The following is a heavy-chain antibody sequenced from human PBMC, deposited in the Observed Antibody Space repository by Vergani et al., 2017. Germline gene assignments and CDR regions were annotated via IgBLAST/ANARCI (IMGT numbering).Heavy chain of an antibody. J-gene: IGHJ6*04. CDR2: IHTSGST. V-gene: IGHV4-61*02. CDR1: GGSINSHNYY. Sequence: QVQLQESGPGLVKPSQTLSLTCTVSGGSINSHNYYWSWIRQPAGKGLEWIGRIHTSGSTNYNPSLKSRVTISRDNSKNSVFLQMNSLRVDDTAIYYCARDRCRSVTCYTGPYYMDVWGNGTTVIVSS. D-gene: IGHD3-16*02. CDR3: ARDRCRSVTCYTGPYYMDV.